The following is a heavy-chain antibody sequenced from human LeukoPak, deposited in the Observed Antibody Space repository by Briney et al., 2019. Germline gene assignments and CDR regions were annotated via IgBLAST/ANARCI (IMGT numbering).Heavy chain of an antibody. CDR1: GYTFTGYF. D-gene: IGHD2-15*01. V-gene: IGHV1-2*02. CDR3: AREGYCSGGSCYPFFDY. CDR2: INPNSGGT. Sequence: ASVKVSCKASGYTFTGYFMHWVRQAPGQGLEWMGWINPNSGGTNYAQKFQGRVTMTRDTSISTAYMELSRLRSDDTAVYYCAREGYCSGGSCYPFFDYWGQGTLVTVSS. J-gene: IGHJ4*02.